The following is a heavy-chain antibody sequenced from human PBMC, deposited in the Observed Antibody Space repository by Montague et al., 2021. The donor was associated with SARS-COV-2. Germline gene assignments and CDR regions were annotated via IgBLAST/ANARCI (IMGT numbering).Heavy chain of an antibody. CDR2: TYYRYKWYN. CDR1: GDSVSRNSAT. CDR3: TSGREGNYNVMDV. V-gene: IGHV6-1*01. D-gene: IGHD1-1*01. Sequence: CAISGDSVSRNSATWNGVTQSPSRGFEWLGRTYYRYKWYNDYAVSVRGRVTINPDTSKNQFSLQLNSVTPEDTAIYYCTSGREGNYNVMDVWGQGTTVTVSS. J-gene: IGHJ6*02.